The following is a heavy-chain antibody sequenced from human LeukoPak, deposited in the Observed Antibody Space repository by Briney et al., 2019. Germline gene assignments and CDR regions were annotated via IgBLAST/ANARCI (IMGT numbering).Heavy chain of an antibody. J-gene: IGHJ4*02. V-gene: IGHV4-4*02. CDR2: IYHSGST. Sequence: SETLSLTCNVSGGSISSSNWWSWVRQPPGKGLEWIGEIYHSGSTNYNPSLKSRVTISVDKSKNQFSLKLSSVTAADTAVYYCARTYGSGSAPTVFFDYWGQGTLVTVSS. CDR3: ARTYGSGSAPTVFFDY. D-gene: IGHD3-10*01. CDR1: GGSISSSNW.